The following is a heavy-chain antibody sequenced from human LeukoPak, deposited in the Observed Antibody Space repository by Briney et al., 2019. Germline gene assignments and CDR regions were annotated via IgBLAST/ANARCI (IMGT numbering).Heavy chain of an antibody. Sequence: GGSLRLSCAASGFTFSSYAMHWVRQAPGKGLEWVAVISYDGSNKYYADSVKGRFTISRDNSKNTLYLQMNSLRAEDTAVYYYARGSWLARTYHAFDIWGQGTMVTVSS. CDR3: ARGSWLARTYHAFDI. D-gene: IGHD6-19*01. CDR1: GFTFSSYA. J-gene: IGHJ3*02. V-gene: IGHV3-30-3*01. CDR2: ISYDGSNK.